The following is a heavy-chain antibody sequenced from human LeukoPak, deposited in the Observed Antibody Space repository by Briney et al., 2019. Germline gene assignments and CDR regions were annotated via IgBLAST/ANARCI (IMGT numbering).Heavy chain of an antibody. V-gene: IGHV3-48*01. CDR2: ISSSSSTI. CDR3: ARYSAPPYYYDYMDV. CDR1: GFTFSSYS. D-gene: IGHD6-6*01. J-gene: IGHJ6*03. Sequence: RGSLRLSCAAFGFTFSSYSINWVRQAPGKGLEWVSYISSSSSTIYYADSVKGRFTISRDNAKNSLYLQMNSLRAEDTAVYYCARYSAPPYYYDYMDVWGKGTTVTTSS.